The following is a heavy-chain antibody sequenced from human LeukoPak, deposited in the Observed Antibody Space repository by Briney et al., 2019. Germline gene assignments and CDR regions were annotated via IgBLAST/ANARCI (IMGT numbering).Heavy chain of an antibody. V-gene: IGHV1-18*01. J-gene: IGHJ1*01. Sequence: ASVKVSCKASGYTFSNYGITRVRQAPGQGLEWMGWISAYNGNTNYAQKLQGRVTMTTDTSTSTAYMELRSLRSDDTAVYYCARDSSSWSHAEYFQHWGQGTLVTVSS. CDR2: ISAYNGNT. CDR3: ARDSSSWSHAEYFQH. D-gene: IGHD6-13*01. CDR1: GYTFSNYG.